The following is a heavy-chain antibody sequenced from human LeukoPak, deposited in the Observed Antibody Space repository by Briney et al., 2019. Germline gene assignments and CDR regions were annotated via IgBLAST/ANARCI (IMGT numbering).Heavy chain of an antibody. D-gene: IGHD2/OR15-2a*01. CDR1: GGTFSSYA. CDR2: IIPIFGTA. J-gene: IGHJ6*03. CDR3: ARARELTTELRTSPMDI. V-gene: IGHV1-69*13. Sequence: ASVKVSCKASGGTFSSYAISWVRQAPGQGLEWMGGIIPIFGTANYAQKFQGRVTITADESTSTAYMELSSLRSEDTAVYYCARARELTTELRTSPMDIWGKGTTVTVSS.